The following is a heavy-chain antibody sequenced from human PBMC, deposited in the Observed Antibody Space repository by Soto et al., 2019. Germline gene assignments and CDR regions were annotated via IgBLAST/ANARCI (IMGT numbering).Heavy chain of an antibody. CDR1: GGSISSYY. CDR2: VHTTGTT. J-gene: IGHJ6*02. D-gene: IGHD5-18*01. CDR3: GKRIQIYLRLDV. Sequence: SETLSLTCTVSGGSISSYYWSWIRQPPGKGLEWIGYVHTTGTTNYNPSLKSRITISLDTVKNQFSLTLNSVTAADTAVYYCGKRIQIYLRLDVWGQGATVTVS. V-gene: IGHV4-59*01.